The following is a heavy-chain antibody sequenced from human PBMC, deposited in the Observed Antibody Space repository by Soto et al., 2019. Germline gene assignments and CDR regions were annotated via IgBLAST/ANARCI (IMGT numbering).Heavy chain of an antibody. CDR1: GGTFSSSV. D-gene: IGHD5-12*01. Sequence: QVQLVQSGAEVKKPGSSVKVACKASGGTFSSSVISWVRQAPGQGLEWMGDIIPSFGTAKYAQKFQGRVTITADESTSTDYMELSSLRSEDTAVYYCARGGYSGSYFDYWGQGTLVTVSS. V-gene: IGHV1-69*01. CDR2: IIPSFGTA. CDR3: ARGGYSGSYFDY. J-gene: IGHJ4*02.